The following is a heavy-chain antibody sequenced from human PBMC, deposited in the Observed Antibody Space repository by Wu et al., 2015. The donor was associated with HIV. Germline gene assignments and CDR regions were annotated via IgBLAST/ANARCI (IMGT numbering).Heavy chain of an antibody. CDR1: GATFKSYA. CDR2: ISYYNTNI. CDR3: ARGVYISETGFFDD. J-gene: IGHJ4*02. Sequence: QVHLLQSGAEVKKPGSSVRVSCKASGATFKSYALSWVRQAPGQGLEWMGWISYYNTNIHYAEKFRGRFTMTTDTSTSIAYMELRSLRSDDTAIYYCARGVYISETGFFDDWGQGTLVTVS. D-gene: IGHD3-10*01. V-gene: IGHV1-18*04.